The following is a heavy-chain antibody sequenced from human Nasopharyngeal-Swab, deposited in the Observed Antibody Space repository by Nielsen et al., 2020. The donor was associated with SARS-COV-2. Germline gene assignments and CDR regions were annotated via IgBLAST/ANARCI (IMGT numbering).Heavy chain of an antibody. V-gene: IGHV4-39*07. CDR1: GGSISSSSYY. CDR3: ARGLERLGYYFDY. CDR2: IDHSGST. Sequence: ESLKISCTVSGGSISSSSYYWSWIRQPPGKGLEWIGEIDHSGSTNYNPSLKSRVTISVDTSKNQFSLKLSSVTAADTAVYYCARGLERLGYYFDYWGQGTLVTVSS. D-gene: IGHD3-3*01. J-gene: IGHJ4*02.